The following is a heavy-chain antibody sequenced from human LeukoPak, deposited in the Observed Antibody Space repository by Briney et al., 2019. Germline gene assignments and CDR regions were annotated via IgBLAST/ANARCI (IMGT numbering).Heavy chain of an antibody. CDR1: GFTFGSYT. J-gene: IGHJ4*02. V-gene: IGHV3-23*01. CDR3: ATSEDN. CDR2: ISGSGVST. Sequence: GGSLRLSCAGSGFTFGSYTMNWVRQAPGKGLEWVSGISGSGVSTFYANPVKGRFTISRDNSKNTLYLQMNTLRAEDTAVYYCATSEDNWGQGTLVTVSP.